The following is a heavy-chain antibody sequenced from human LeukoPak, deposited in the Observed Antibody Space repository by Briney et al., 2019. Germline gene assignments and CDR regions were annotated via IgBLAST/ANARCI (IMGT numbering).Heavy chain of an antibody. D-gene: IGHD2-21*01. V-gene: IGHV4-39*01. CDR1: GGSITSSSYY. Sequence: SETLSLTCTVSGGSITSSSYYWGWIRQPPGKGLEWIGSIYSSGSTYYNPSLQSRVTISVDTSKNQFSLKLSSVTAADTAVYYCARSILGHDAFDIWGQGTMVTVSS. J-gene: IGHJ3*02. CDR3: ARSILGHDAFDI. CDR2: IYSSGST.